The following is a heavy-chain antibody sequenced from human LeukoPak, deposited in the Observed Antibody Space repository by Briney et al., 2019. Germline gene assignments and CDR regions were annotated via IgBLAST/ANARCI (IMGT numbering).Heavy chain of an antibody. CDR1: GGSFSGYY. J-gene: IGHJ4*02. V-gene: IGHV4-34*01. D-gene: IGHD6-13*01. CDR2: INHSGST. Sequence: PSETLSLTCAVYGGSFSGYYWSWIRQPPGKGLEWIGEINHSGSTNYNPSLKSRVTISVDTSKNQFSLKLSSVTAADTAVYYCARTRVSWTTHDYWGQGTLVTVSS. CDR3: ARTRVSWTTHDY.